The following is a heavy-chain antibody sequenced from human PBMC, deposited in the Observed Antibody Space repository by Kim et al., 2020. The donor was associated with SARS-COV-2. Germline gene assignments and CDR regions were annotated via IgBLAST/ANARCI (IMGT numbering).Heavy chain of an antibody. CDR1: GYTFTTYS. V-gene: IGHV1-3*01. Sequence: ASVKVSCKASGYTFTTYSIHWVRQVPGQRLEWMGWINGGNGNTKYSQNFQGRVTITRDTSASTAYMELSSLRSEDTAVYYCARDHEAVADTWYYYGMDVWGQGTTVTVSS. D-gene: IGHD6-19*01. CDR2: INGGNGNT. J-gene: IGHJ6*02. CDR3: ARDHEAVADTWYYYGMDV.